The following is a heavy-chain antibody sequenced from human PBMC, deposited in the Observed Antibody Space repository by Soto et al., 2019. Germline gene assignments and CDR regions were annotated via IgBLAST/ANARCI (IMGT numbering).Heavy chain of an antibody. Sequence: ASVKVSCKASGGTFSSYAISWVRQAPGQGLEWMGGIIPIFGTANYAQKFQGRVTITTDASTSTAYMELSSLRSEDTAVYYCARDGYGYFGGGSCYCDWGQGTLVTVSS. V-gene: IGHV1-69*05. D-gene: IGHD2-15*01. J-gene: IGHJ4*02. CDR2: IIPIFGTA. CDR3: ARDGYGYFGGGSCYCD. CDR1: GGTFSSYA.